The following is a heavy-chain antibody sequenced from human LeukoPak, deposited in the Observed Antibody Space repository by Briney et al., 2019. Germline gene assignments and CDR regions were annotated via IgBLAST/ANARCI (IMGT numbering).Heavy chain of an antibody. CDR3: ARDPLTYYDLLTARGYFDY. Sequence: ASVKVSCEASGYTFTSYYIHWVRQAPGQGLEWMGIIHPTTGRTTFAQKFQGRVTLTRDASTSTVYMELSSLRSEDTALYYCARDPLTYYDLLTARGYFDYWGQGTLVTVSS. CDR2: IHPTTGRT. V-gene: IGHV1-46*01. CDR1: GYTFTSYY. D-gene: IGHD3-9*01. J-gene: IGHJ4*02.